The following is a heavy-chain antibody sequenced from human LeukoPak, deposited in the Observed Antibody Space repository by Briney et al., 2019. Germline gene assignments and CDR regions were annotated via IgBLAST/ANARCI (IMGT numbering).Heavy chain of an antibody. J-gene: IGHJ4*02. V-gene: IGHV4-39*07. D-gene: IGHD1-26*01. CDR2: IYYSGST. CDR3: AGPGTVPDY. Sequence: SETLSLTCTVSGGSISSSSYYWGWIRQPPGKGLEWIGSIYYSGSTNYNPSLKSRVTISVDTSKNQFSLKLSSVTAADTAVYYCAGPGTVPDYWGQGTLVTVSS. CDR1: GGSISSSSYY.